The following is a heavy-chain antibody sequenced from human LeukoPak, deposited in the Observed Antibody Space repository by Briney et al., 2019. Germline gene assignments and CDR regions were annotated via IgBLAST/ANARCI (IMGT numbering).Heavy chain of an antibody. D-gene: IGHD2-15*01. V-gene: IGHV3-74*01. J-gene: IGHJ4*02. CDR3: AKDMGYCSGGSCYSDY. Sequence: PGGSLRLSCAASGFTFSSYWMYWVRQAPGKGLVWVSRINSDGSSTNYADSEKGRFTISRDNSKNTLYLQMNSLRAEDTAVYYCAKDMGYCSGGSCYSDYWGQGTLVTVSS. CDR1: GFTFSSYW. CDR2: INSDGSST.